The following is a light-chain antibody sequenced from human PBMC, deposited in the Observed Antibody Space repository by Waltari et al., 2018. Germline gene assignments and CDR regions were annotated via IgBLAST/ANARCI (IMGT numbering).Light chain of an antibody. V-gene: IGKV3-15*01. CDR2: DAS. CDR1: RYVGTS. J-gene: IGKJ2*01. CDR3: QQYNYWPPAYS. Sequence: EIVMTQSPATLSMSPGERATLSCRASRYVGTSLAWYQPKPGQAPRLLIYDASARATGTPARFSGSGSGTEFTLTISSLQSEDFVVYYCQQYNYWPPAYSFGQGTKLEIK.